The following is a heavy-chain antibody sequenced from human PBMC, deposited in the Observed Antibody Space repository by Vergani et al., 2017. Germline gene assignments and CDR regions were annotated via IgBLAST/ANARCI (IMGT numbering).Heavy chain of an antibody. CDR2: ISGSGGRT. CDR1: GFTFSSYA. Sequence: EVQLLESGGGLVQPGGSLRLSCAASGFTFSSYAMSWVRQAPGKGLEWVSAISGSGGRTYYADSVKGRFTISRDNSKNTLYLQMNSLRAEDTAVYYCAKPPVGATHFDYWGQGTLVTVSS. V-gene: IGHV3-23*01. D-gene: IGHD1-26*01. J-gene: IGHJ4*02. CDR3: AKPPVGATHFDY.